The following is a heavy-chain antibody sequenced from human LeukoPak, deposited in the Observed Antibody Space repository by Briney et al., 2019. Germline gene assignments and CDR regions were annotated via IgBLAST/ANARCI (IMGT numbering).Heavy chain of an antibody. CDR2: ISSSSSYI. Sequence: GGSLRLSCAASGFTFSTYSMNWVRQAPGKGLEWVSPISSSSSYIYYADSVKGRFTISRDNARNSLYLQMNSLRAEDTAVYYCARDLSDYSDGFDYWGQGTLVTVSS. CDR3: ARDLSDYSDGFDY. V-gene: IGHV3-21*01. D-gene: IGHD4-11*01. J-gene: IGHJ4*02. CDR1: GFTFSTYS.